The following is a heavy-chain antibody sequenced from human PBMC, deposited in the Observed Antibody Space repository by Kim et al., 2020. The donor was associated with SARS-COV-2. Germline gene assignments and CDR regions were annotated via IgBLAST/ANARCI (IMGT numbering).Heavy chain of an antibody. CDR2: IRSKTDGGTT. V-gene: IGHV3-15*01. Sequence: GGSLRLSCAASGFTFSDAWMSWVRQAPGKGLEWVGRIRSKTDGGTTDYAAPVRGRFSISRDDSTDTVYLQMNSLKIEDTGVYYCTRLVGAYWGQGTPVTVSP. CDR3: TRLVGAY. D-gene: IGHD1-26*01. CDR1: GFTFSDAW. J-gene: IGHJ4*02.